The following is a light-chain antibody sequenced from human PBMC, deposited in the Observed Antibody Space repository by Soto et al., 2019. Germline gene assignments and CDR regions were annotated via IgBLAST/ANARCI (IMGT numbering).Light chain of an antibody. CDR3: QQYDVYST. J-gene: IGKJ1*01. CDR1: QSISGW. V-gene: IGKV1-5*03. Sequence: DIQMTQSPSTLSASVGDRVIITCRASQSISGWLAWYQQKPGIAPKLLIYKASTLQDGVPPRFSGSGFGTEFTLTISSLPPDDCGLYYCQQYDVYSTFGQGTKVDIK. CDR2: KAS.